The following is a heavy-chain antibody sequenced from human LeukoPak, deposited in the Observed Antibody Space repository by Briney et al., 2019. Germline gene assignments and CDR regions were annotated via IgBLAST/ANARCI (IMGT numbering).Heavy chain of an antibody. D-gene: IGHD3-22*01. V-gene: IGHV4-39*07. Sequence: PSETLSLTCTVSGGSISSSSYYWGWIRQPPGKGLEWIGSIYYSGSTYYNPSLKSRVTISVDTFKNQFSLKLSSVTAADTAVYYCARGVPPYYYDSSGFLNPYYFDYWGQGTLVTVSS. CDR2: IYYSGST. CDR3: ARGVPPYYYDSSGFLNPYYFDY. J-gene: IGHJ4*02. CDR1: GGSISSSSYY.